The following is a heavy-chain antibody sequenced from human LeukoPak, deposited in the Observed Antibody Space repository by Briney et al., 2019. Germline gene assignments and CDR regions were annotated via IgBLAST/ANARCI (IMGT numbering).Heavy chain of an antibody. V-gene: IGHV4-59*01. CDR3: ARKDQLGSHNWFDP. CDR2: IYYSGST. CDR1: GGSISSYY. J-gene: IGHJ5*02. Sequence: SETLSLTCTVSGGSISSYYWSWIRQPPGKGLEWIGYIYYSGSTNYNPSLKSRVTISVDTSKNQFSLKLSSVTAADTAVYYCARKDQLGSHNWFDPWGQGTLVTVSS. D-gene: IGHD2-2*01.